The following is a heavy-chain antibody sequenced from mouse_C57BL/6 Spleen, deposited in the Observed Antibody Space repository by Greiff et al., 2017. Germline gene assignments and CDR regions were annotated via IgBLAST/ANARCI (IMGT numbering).Heavy chain of an antibody. Sequence: VQLQQSGAELARPGASVKLSCKASGYTFTSYGISWVKQRTGQGLEWIGEIYPRSGNTYYNEKFKGKATLTADKSSSTAYMELRSLTSDDSAVYFCARRDFGPYYYAMDYWGQGTSVTVSS. V-gene: IGHV1-81*01. CDR1: GYTFTSYG. J-gene: IGHJ4*01. CDR2: IYPRSGNT. CDR3: ARRDFGPYYYAMDY.